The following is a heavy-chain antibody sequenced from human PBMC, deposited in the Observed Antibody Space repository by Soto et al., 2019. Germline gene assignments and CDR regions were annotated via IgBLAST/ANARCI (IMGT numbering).Heavy chain of an antibody. CDR1: GGTFSSYT. Sequence: QVQLVQSGAEVKKPGSSVKVSCKASGGTFSSYTISWVRQAPGQGLEWMGRIIPILGIANYAQKFQGRVTITADKSTSTDYMELSSLRSEDTAVYYCAEAIAAAGPFDYWGQGTLVTVSS. J-gene: IGHJ4*02. V-gene: IGHV1-69*02. CDR3: AEAIAAAGPFDY. CDR2: IIPILGIA. D-gene: IGHD6-13*01.